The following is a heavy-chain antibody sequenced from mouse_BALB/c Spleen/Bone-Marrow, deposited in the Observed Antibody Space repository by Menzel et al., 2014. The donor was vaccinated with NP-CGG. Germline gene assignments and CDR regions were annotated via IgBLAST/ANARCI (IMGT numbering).Heavy chain of an antibody. CDR3: RRSVGNPFDH. J-gene: IGHJ2*01. CDR1: GYTFTDHA. Sequence: LVESDAELVKPGASVKISCKASGYTFTDHAIHWVKQTPEQGLEWIGYISPGNGDIKYNEKFKGKATLTADKSSSTAYMQLSGLTSEDSAVYICRRSVGNPFDHWGQGTTLTVSS. V-gene: IGHV1S53*02. CDR2: ISPGNGDI. D-gene: IGHD2-1*01.